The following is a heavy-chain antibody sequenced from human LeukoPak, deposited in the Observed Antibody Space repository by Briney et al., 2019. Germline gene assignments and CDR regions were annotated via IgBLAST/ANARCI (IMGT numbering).Heavy chain of an antibody. CDR1: GFTFSSYW. CDR3: ARRGESSSGKYYYYYMDV. V-gene: IGHV3-74*01. CDR2: INSDGSST. J-gene: IGHJ6*03. Sequence: PGGSLRPSCAASGFTFSSYWMHWVRQAPGKGLVWVSRINSDGSSTSYADSVKGRFTISRDNAKNTLYLQMNSLRAEDTAVYYCARRGESSSGKYYYYYMDVWGKGTTVTVSS. D-gene: IGHD6-6*01.